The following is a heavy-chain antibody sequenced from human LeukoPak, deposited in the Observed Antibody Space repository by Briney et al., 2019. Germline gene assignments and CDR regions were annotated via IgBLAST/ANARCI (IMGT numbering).Heavy chain of an antibody. CDR1: GFTFSNYG. CDR3: ARGYDYGDYGVVD. D-gene: IGHD4-17*01. J-gene: IGHJ4*02. CDR2: IWYDGSNK. V-gene: IGHV3-33*01. Sequence: PGGSLRLSCAASGFTFSNYGMHWVRQAPGKGLEWVAVIWYDGSNKYYSDSVRGRFTISRDNSKNTLYLQMNSLRAEDTAVYYCARGYDYGDYGVVDWGQGTLVTVSS.